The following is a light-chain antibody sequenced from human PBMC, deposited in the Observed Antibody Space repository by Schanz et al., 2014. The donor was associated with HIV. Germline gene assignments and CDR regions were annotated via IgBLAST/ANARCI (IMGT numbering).Light chain of an antibody. CDR1: SSDVGGYNY. CDR3: SSFAGSNIPWV. J-gene: IGLJ3*02. V-gene: IGLV2-14*01. Sequence: QSALTQPASVSGSPGQSITISCTGTSSDVGGYNYVSWYQQHPGKAPKLMIYDVSNRPSGVSNRFSGSKSGSTASLTVSGLQPEDEADYYCSSFAGSNIPWVFGGGTKLTVL. CDR2: DVS.